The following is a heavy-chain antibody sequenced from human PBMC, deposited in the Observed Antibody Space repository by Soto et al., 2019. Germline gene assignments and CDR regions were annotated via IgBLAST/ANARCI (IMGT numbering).Heavy chain of an antibody. V-gene: IGHV3-23*01. Sequence: GGSLRLSCAASGLTFSSYAMSWVRQAPGKGLEWVSAISGSGGSTYYADSVKGRFTISRDNSKNTLYLQMNSLRAEDTAVYYCAKSPPATPRSYYYFDYWGQGTLVTVSS. D-gene: IGHD2-15*01. CDR3: AKSPPATPRSYYYFDY. J-gene: IGHJ4*02. CDR2: ISGSGGST. CDR1: GLTFSSYA.